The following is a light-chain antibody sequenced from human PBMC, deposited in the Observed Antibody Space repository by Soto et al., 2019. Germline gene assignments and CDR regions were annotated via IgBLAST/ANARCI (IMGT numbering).Light chain of an antibody. V-gene: IGKV1-39*01. J-gene: IGKJ1*01. CDR1: QNINDY. CDR3: QQSHTTPWT. Sequence: IQLTQSPSSLSASAGDRVTITCRASQNINDYLNWIQLKPGKAPKLLIYATSSLQSGVPSRFSGSGSRTDFTLTISSLQPEDFATYYCQQSHTTPWTFGQGTKVEI. CDR2: ATS.